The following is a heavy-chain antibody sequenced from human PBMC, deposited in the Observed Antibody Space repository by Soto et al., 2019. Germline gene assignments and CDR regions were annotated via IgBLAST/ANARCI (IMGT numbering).Heavy chain of an antibody. Sequence: EVQLLESGGGLVQPGGSLRLSCAASGFTFSSYAMIWVRQAPGKGLEWVSAISGSGGSTYYADSVKGRFTISRDNSKNTLYLQMNSLRAEDTAVYYCAKGPSGWYYFDYWGQGTLVTVSS. V-gene: IGHV3-23*01. CDR3: AKGPSGWYYFDY. CDR1: GFTFSSYA. D-gene: IGHD6-19*01. J-gene: IGHJ4*02. CDR2: ISGSGGST.